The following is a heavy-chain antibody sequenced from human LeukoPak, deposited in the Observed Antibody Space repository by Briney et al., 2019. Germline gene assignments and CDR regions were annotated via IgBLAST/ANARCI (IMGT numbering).Heavy chain of an antibody. J-gene: IGHJ6*02. D-gene: IGHD6-6*01. CDR3: TTAIAARNPLYDYCGMDV. CDR2: TKSKTENWTP. CDR1: GFTFSNAQ. V-gene: IGHV3-15*01. Sequence: GGSVRLSCAASGFTFSNAQMSWLRQAPGQGREGFGRTKSKTENWTPDYAARVNGRFTISRDDSKNTLNRHMNSLKTEDTAVYYCTTAIAARNPLYDYCGMDVWGQGTTVTVSS.